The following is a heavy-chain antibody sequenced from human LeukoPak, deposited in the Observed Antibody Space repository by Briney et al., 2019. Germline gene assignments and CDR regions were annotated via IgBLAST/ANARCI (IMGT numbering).Heavy chain of an antibody. V-gene: IGHV3-23*01. D-gene: IGHD3-10*01. J-gene: IGHJ3*02. CDR1: GLTFSSYG. CDR2: ISGSGDST. CDR3: AKVTGSGSYLADAFDI. Sequence: GGSLRLSCAASGLTFSSYGMNWVRQAPRKGLECVLSISGSGDSTYHADSVRGRFTVSRDNSKNTLYLQMKSLRAEDTAVYYCAKVTGSGSYLADAFDIWGHGTVVSVSS.